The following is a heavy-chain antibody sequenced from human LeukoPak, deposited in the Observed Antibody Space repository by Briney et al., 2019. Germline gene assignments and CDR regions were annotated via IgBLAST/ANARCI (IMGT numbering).Heavy chain of an antibody. Sequence: PGRSLRLSCAASGFTFSSYAMHWVRQAPGKGLEWVAVISYDGSNKYYADSVKGRFTISRDNSKNTLYLQMNSLRAEDTAVYYCARDGGVVPAALGNEGYFDYWGQGTLVTVSS. D-gene: IGHD2-2*01. CDR3: ARDGGVVPAALGNEGYFDY. V-gene: IGHV3-30-3*01. J-gene: IGHJ4*02. CDR1: GFTFSSYA. CDR2: ISYDGSNK.